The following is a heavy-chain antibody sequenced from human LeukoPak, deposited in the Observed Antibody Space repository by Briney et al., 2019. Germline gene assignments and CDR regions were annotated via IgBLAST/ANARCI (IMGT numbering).Heavy chain of an antibody. Sequence: ASVKVSCQASGYTFTSYEINWVRQATGQGLEWIGLMNSNSGNTAYAQKFQGRVTMTRNSSKSTAYMELSSLTSEHTAGYYCARVGWDSSSSDYWGQGTLVSVSS. CDR2: MNSNSGNT. J-gene: IGHJ4*02. V-gene: IGHV1-8*01. CDR3: ARVGWDSSSSDY. D-gene: IGHD6-6*01. CDR1: GYTFTSYE.